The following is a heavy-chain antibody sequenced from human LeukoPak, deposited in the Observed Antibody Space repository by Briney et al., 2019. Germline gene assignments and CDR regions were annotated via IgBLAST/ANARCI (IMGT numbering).Heavy chain of an antibody. D-gene: IGHD2-21*01. J-gene: IGHJ4*02. CDR1: GGSISSYY. CDR3: ARGVVIAPQTFDY. V-gene: IGHV4-59*01. Sequence: PSETLSLTCTVSGGSISSYYWTWIRQPPGKGLEWIGYIYYSGSTNYNPSLKSRVTISVDTSKNQFSLKLSSVTAADTAVYYCARGVVIAPQTFDYWGQGTLVTVSS. CDR2: IYYSGST.